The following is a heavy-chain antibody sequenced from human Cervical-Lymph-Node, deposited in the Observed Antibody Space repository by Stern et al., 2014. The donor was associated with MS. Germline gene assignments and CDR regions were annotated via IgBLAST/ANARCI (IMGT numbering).Heavy chain of an antibody. V-gene: IGHV3-30*04. CDR2: ISNDGSSK. Sequence: VQLVESGGGVVQPGRSLRLSCTASGVTLNDYSMHLVRQAPGKGLEWVAVISNDGSSKYHGDSVQGRFTISRDNSKNPISLTTNSLRPEDTAVYCCVRAYYYEFWSGFVYWGHGALVTVSS. J-gene: IGHJ4*01. CDR1: GVTLNDYS. CDR3: VRAYYYEFWSGFVY. D-gene: IGHD3-3*01.